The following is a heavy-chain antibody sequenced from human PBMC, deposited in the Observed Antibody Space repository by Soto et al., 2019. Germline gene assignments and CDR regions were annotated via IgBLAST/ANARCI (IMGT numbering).Heavy chain of an antibody. Sequence: KASETLSLTCAVSGYSISSGYYWGWIRQPPGKGLEWIGTIYHSGSTYYNPSLKSRVTISVDTSKNQFSLKLNSVTAADTAVYYCARALYCSGGRCSPLRGMDVWGLGTTVTVSS. J-gene: IGHJ6*02. V-gene: IGHV4-38-2*01. CDR3: ARALYCSGGRCSPLRGMDV. D-gene: IGHD2-15*01. CDR2: IYHSGST. CDR1: GYSISSGYY.